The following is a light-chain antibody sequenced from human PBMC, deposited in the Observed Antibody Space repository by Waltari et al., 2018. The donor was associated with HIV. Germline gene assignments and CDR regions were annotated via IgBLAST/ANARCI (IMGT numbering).Light chain of an antibody. J-gene: IGLJ2*01. Sequence: QSVLTQPPSVSGAPGQRVTIPCTRTSSNTGAGYDVHWYQQLPGTAPKLLIYGNSNRPSGVPDRFSGSKSGTSASLAITGLQAEDEADYYCQSYDSSLSVVFGGGTKLTVL. CDR1: SSNTGAGYD. V-gene: IGLV1-40*01. CDR2: GNS. CDR3: QSYDSSLSVV.